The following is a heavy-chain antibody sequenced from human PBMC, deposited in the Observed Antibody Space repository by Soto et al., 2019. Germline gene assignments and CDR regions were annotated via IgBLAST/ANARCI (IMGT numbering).Heavy chain of an antibody. CDR2: LYFYGRA. J-gene: IGHJ4*02. D-gene: IGHD7-27*01. V-gene: IGHV3-53*02. Sequence: VQLVETGGGLIQPGGSLRLSGVVSGFTVSDSRRTWVRQAPRQGLEWVSDLYFYGRANYADSVRGRFTISKDDSENTVFLQMNNLRAEDTALYYCARVGTSESFFDYWGQGTLVTVSP. CDR3: ARVGTSESFFDY. CDR1: GFTVSDSR.